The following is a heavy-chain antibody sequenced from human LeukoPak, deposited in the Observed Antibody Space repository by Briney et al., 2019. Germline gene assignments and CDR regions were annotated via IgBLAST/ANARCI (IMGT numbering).Heavy chain of an antibody. Sequence: GGSLRLSCAASGFTFSSYSMNWVRQAPGKGLEWVSSISSSSSYIYYADSVKGRFTISRDNAKNSLYLRMNSLRAEDTAVYYCASASRDGYNFDPYWGQGTLVTVSS. V-gene: IGHV3-21*01. CDR3: ASASRDGYNFDPY. J-gene: IGHJ4*02. CDR1: GFTFSSYS. D-gene: IGHD5-24*01. CDR2: ISSSSSYI.